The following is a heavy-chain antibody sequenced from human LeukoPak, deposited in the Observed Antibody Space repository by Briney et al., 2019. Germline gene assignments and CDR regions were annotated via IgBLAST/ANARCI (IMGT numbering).Heavy chain of an antibody. CDR1: GFTFSNYA. J-gene: IGHJ4*02. Sequence: PGGSLRLSCSVSGFTFSNYAMHWVRQAPGKGLEYVSAISNTGGSTYYADSVKGRFTISRDNSKNTLYLQMSSLRAEDTAVYYCVKATRIAGGGTYHDYWGQGTLVTVSS. D-gene: IGHD6-13*01. CDR2: ISNTGGST. CDR3: VKATRIAGGGTYHDY. V-gene: IGHV3-64*03.